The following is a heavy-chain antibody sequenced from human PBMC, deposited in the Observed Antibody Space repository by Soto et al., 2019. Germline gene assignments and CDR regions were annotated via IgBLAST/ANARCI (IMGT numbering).Heavy chain of an antibody. CDR2: IYYIGSS. CDR3: ARFYMVRGVMGAFDI. D-gene: IGHD3-10*01. Sequence: PSETLSLTCTVSGGSLSSGGYYWSWIRQHPRKGQERIGYIYYIGSSYYNPSLMSRVSISVDTSKNQFSLKLSSVTAADTAVYYCARFYMVRGVMGAFDIWGQGTMVTVS. V-gene: IGHV4-31*03. J-gene: IGHJ3*02. CDR1: GGSLSSGGYY.